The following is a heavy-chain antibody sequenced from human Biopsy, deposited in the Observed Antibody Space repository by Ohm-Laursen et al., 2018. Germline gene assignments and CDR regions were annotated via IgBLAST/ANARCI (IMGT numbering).Heavy chain of an antibody. V-gene: IGHV4-59*11. CDR2: ISHTGYT. J-gene: IGHJ1*01. CDR3: ARGSNEYGGLYFPH. Sequence: SDTLSLTCIVSGGSFTGHYWTWIRQPPGKGLEWIGHISHTGYTSYNSSLKSRVTISLDTSRKHFSLRLTSLAAADTAVYYCARGSNEYGGLYFPHWGQGTLVTVSS. D-gene: IGHD4-23*01. CDR1: GGSFTGHY.